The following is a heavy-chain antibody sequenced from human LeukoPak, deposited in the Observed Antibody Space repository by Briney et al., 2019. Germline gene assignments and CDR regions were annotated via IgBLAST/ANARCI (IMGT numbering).Heavy chain of an antibody. CDR2: ISYDGSNK. CDR1: GFTFCSYG. J-gene: IGHJ4*02. Sequence: PGRSLRLSCAASGFTFCSYGMHWVRHAPGKGLEWVAVISYDGSNKYYADSVKGRFTISRDNSKNTLYLQMNSLRAEDTAVYYCAKGPIVGYLDYWGQGTLVTVSS. D-gene: IGHD1-26*01. V-gene: IGHV3-30*18. CDR3: AKGPIVGYLDY.